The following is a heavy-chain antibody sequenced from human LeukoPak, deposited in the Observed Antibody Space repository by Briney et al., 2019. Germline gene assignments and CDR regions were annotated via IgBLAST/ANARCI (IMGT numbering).Heavy chain of an antibody. J-gene: IGHJ5*02. CDR3: ARHGVAAAGSPLHWFDP. CDR1: GYSFTSYW. CDR2: IYPGDSDT. Sequence: GESLKISCKGSGYSFTSYWIGWVRQMPGKGLEWMGIIYPGDSDTRYSPSFQGQVTISADKSISSAYLQWSSLKASDTAMYYCARHGVAAAGSPLHWFDPWGQGTLVTVSS. V-gene: IGHV5-51*01. D-gene: IGHD6-13*01.